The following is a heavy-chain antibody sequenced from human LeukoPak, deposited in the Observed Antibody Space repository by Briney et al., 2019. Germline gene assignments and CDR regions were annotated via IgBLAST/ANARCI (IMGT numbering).Heavy chain of an antibody. J-gene: IGHJ4*02. D-gene: IGHD4-11*01. CDR2: ISGEGSST. CDR3: VRDRETTVTTLDF. CDR1: GFIFSSYW. V-gene: IGHV3-74*03. Sequence: PGGSLRLSCAASGFIFSSYWMHWVRQVPGKRLVWVSRISGEGSSTTYADSVKGRFTISRDNAKNTLYLQMSSLRAEDTAVYYCVRDRETTVTTLDFWGQGTVVTVSS.